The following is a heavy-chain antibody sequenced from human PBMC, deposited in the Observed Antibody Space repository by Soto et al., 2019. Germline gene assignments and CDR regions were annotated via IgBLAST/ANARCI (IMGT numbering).Heavy chain of an antibody. D-gene: IGHD1-26*01. CDR2: IVVGSGNT. V-gene: IGHV1-58*01. Sequence: QMQLVQSGPEVKKPGTSVKVSCKASTFTFTSSAVQWVRQARGQRLEWIGRIVVGSGNTKYAQNFQERVTITRDMSSGTAFLELSSLRSEDTAVYYCATHREGATYYFDYWGQGTLLTVSS. CDR1: TFTFTSSA. CDR3: ATHREGATYYFDY. J-gene: IGHJ4*02.